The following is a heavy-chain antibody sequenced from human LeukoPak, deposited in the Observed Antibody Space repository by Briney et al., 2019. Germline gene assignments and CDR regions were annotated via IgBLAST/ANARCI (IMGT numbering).Heavy chain of an antibody. V-gene: IGHV4-59*01. CDR1: GGSISSYY. D-gene: IGHD3-10*01. CDR2: IYYSGST. J-gene: IGHJ3*02. Sequence: TSETLSLTCTVSGGSISSYYWSWIRQPPGKGLEWIGYIYYSGSTNYNPSLKSRVTISVDTSKNQFSLKLSSVTAADTAVYYCAGDLWFGEFHDAFDIWGQGTMVTVSS. CDR3: AGDLWFGEFHDAFDI.